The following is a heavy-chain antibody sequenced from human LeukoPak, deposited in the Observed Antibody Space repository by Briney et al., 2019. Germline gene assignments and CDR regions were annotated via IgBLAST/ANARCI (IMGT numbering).Heavy chain of an antibody. Sequence: PSVKLSCKSSGYTFTIYYMHWERQPPGQGLEWMGIINPSGDSTSYAQKFQVRVTMTSDTSTTTINMLLSSISSKDTDVYYCSREGGGYDSSGYYFTGPLFDCWGQGTLVTV. CDR2: INPSGDST. CDR1: GYTFTIYY. J-gene: IGHJ4*02. V-gene: IGHV1-46*01. CDR3: SREGGGYDSSGYYFTGPLFDC. D-gene: IGHD3-22*01.